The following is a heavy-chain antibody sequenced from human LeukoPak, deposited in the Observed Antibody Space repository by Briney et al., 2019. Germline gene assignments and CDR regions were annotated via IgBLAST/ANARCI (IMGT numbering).Heavy chain of an antibody. J-gene: IGHJ4*02. D-gene: IGHD6-19*01. CDR1: GGSFSGYY. CDR3: ARDVYEQWLPGAFDY. Sequence: ASETLSLTCAVYGGSFSGYYWSWIRQPAGKGLEWIGHIYTPGSTKYNPSLKSRVTMSVDTSKNQFSLKLSSVTAADTAVYYCARDVYEQWLPGAFDYWGQGTLVTVSS. CDR2: IYTPGST. V-gene: IGHV4-4*07.